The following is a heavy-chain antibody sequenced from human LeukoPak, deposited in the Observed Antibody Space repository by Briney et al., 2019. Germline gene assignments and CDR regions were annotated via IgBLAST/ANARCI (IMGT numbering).Heavy chain of an antibody. CDR3: ARGYSSSSKGVDY. CDR2: ISYDGSNK. Sequence: QPGRSPRLSCAASGFTFSSYAMHWVRQAPGKGLEWVAVISYDGSNKYYADSVKGRFTISRDNSKNTLYLQMNSLRAEDTAVYYCARGYSSSSKGVDYWGQGTLVTVSS. CDR1: GFTFSSYA. V-gene: IGHV3-30-3*01. J-gene: IGHJ4*02. D-gene: IGHD6-6*01.